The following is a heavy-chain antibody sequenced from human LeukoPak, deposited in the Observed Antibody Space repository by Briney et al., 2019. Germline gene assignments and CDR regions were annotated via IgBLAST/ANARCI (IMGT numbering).Heavy chain of an antibody. D-gene: IGHD3-16*02. CDR3: ASTPPPVYVWGSYRLDAFDI. V-gene: IGHV3-21*01. J-gene: IGHJ3*02. CDR1: GFTFSSYS. Sequence: PGGSLRLSCAASGFTFSSYSMSWVRQAPGKGLEWVSSISSSSSYIYYADSVKGRFTISRDNAKNSLYLQMHSLRAEDTAVYYCASTPPPVYVWGSYRLDAFDIWGQGTMVTVSS. CDR2: ISSSSSYI.